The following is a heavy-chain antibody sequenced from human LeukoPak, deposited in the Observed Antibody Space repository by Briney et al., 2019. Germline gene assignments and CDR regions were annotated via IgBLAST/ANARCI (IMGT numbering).Heavy chain of an antibody. CDR3: TLDHGWAGYYGSSKPFDG. CDR2: IVSKIDGETT. J-gene: IGHJ4*02. Sequence: GGSLRLTCAASGFTFSQGWMSWVRQAPGKGLEWIGRIVSKIDGETTEYAAPVKGRFIISRDDSKNTLDLHMSRLKTEDTAVYFCTLDHGWAGYYGSSKPFDGWGQGTLVTVSS. D-gene: IGHD3-3*01. V-gene: IGHV3-15*04. CDR1: GFTFSQGW.